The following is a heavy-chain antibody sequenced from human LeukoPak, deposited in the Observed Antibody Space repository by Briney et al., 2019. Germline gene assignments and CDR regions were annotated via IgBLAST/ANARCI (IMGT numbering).Heavy chain of an antibody. Sequence: GGSLRLSCAASGFTFSAYSMNWVRQAPGKGLEWISYIGISSGNTKYADSVKGRFTISRDNAKNSLYLQMNSLRAEDTAVYYCARLGDILTGYFDYWGQGTLVTVSS. J-gene: IGHJ4*02. CDR2: IGISSGNT. V-gene: IGHV3-48*04. D-gene: IGHD3-9*01. CDR3: ARLGDILTGYFDY. CDR1: GFTFSAYS.